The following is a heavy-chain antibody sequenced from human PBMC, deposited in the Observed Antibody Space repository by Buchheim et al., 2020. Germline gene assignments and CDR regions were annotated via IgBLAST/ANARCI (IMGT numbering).Heavy chain of an antibody. CDR2: ISGSGGST. D-gene: IGHD6-13*01. V-gene: IGHV3-23*01. CDR3: AKSGADIAAAGTVLWFDP. CDR1: GFTFSSYA. Sequence: EVQLLESGGGLVQPGGSLRLSCAASGFTFSSYAMSWVRQAPGKGLEWVSAISGSGGSTYYADSVKGRCTISRDNSKNTLYLQMNSLRAEDTAVYYCAKSGADIAAAGTVLWFDPWGQGTL. J-gene: IGHJ5*02.